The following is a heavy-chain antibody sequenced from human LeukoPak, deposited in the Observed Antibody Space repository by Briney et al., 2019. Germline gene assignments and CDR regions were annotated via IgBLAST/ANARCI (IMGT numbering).Heavy chain of an antibody. CDR2: INHSGST. D-gene: IGHD5-18*01. CDR3: ARETIGYGFDY. CDR1: GFTFSSYA. Sequence: GSLRLSCAASGFTFSSYAMSWVRQPPGKGLEWIGEINHSGSTNYNPSLKSRVTISVDTSKNQFSLKLSSVTAADTAVYYCARETIGYGFDYWGQGTLVTVSS. J-gene: IGHJ4*02. V-gene: IGHV4-34*01.